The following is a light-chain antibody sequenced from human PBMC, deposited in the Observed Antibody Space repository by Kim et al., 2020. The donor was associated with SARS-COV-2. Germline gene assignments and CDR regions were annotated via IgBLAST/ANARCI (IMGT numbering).Light chain of an antibody. Sequence: CAYEEDRATVVGGEDRSGSSYVEGYQRTPGEAPKLLIYAGASLRAVVPSRFSGSGSGTEFTLTISSLQPEEFATYYCQQNYSTPYTFGQGTKLEI. CDR1: RSGSSY. V-gene: IGKV1-39*01. J-gene: IGKJ2*01. CDR2: AGA. CDR3: QQNYSTPYT.